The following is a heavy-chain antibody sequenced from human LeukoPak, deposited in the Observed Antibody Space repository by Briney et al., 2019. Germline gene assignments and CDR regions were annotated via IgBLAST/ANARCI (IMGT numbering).Heavy chain of an antibody. CDR2: INPNSGGT. D-gene: IGHD2-15*01. CDR3: ARASRYCSGGSCQYYFDY. CDR1: GYTFTGYY. Sequence: ASVKVSCKASGYTFTGYYMHWVRQAPGQGLEWMGWINPNSGGTNYAQKFRGRVTMTRDTSISTAYMELSRLRSDDTAVYYCARASRYCSGGSCQYYFDYWGQGTLVTVSS. J-gene: IGHJ4*02. V-gene: IGHV1-2*02.